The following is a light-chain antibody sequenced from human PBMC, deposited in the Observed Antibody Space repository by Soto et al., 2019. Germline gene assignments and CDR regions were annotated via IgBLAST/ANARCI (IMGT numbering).Light chain of an antibody. Sequence: DIQMTQSPSSLSASVGDRFTITCRASQTIGKNLNWYQQEPGKAPKLLIYAASTLQSGVPSRFIGSGSGTDFTLTISSLQSEDFAIYFCQQSYNNYQYTFGQGTKVDIK. J-gene: IGKJ2*01. CDR2: AAS. CDR1: QTIGKN. CDR3: QQSYNNYQYT. V-gene: IGKV1-39*01.